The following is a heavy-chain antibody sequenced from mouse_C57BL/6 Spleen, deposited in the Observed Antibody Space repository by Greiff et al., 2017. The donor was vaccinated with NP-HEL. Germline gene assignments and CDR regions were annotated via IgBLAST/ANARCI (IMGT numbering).Heavy chain of an antibody. CDR2: IDPSDSYT. CDR1: GYTFTSYW. Sequence: QVQLQQPGAELVMPGASVKLSCKASGYTFTSYWMHWVKQRPGQGLEWIGEIDPSDSYTNYNQKFKGKSTLTVDKSSSTAYMQLSSLTSEDSAVYYCAREYYYGSSTGFAYWGQGTLVTVSA. D-gene: IGHD1-1*01. V-gene: IGHV1-69*01. J-gene: IGHJ3*01. CDR3: AREYYYGSSTGFAY.